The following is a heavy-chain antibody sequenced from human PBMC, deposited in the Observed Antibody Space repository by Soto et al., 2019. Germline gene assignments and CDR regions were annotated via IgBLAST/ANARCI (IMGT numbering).Heavy chain of an antibody. CDR1: GGSISSSSYY. Sequence: SETLSLTCTVSGGSISSSSYYWGWIRQPPGKGLEWIGSIYYSGSTYYNPSLKSRVTISVDTSKNQFSLKLSSVTAADTAVYYCARLLWFGELSGGWFDPWGQGTLVTVSS. V-gene: IGHV4-39*01. CDR3: ARLLWFGELSGGWFDP. J-gene: IGHJ5*02. CDR2: IYYSGST. D-gene: IGHD3-10*01.